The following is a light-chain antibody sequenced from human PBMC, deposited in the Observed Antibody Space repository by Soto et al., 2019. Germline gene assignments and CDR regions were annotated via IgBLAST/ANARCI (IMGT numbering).Light chain of an antibody. V-gene: IGLV2-14*01. CDR2: DVS. J-gene: IGLJ2*01. Sequence: QSVLTQPASVSGSPGQSITISCTGTSSDIGAYNHVSWYQQHPGKAPKLLIYDVSNRPSGVSNRFSGSKSGNTASLTISGLQAEDEADYHCTSYTSSSTVVFGGGTKLTVL. CDR3: TSYTSSSTVV. CDR1: SSDIGAYNH.